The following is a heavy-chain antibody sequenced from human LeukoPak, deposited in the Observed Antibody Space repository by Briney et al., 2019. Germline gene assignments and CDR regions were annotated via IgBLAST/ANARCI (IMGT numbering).Heavy chain of an antibody. V-gene: IGHV3-33*01. D-gene: IGHD5-18*01. J-gene: IGHJ6*02. CDR2: IWYDGSDT. CDR1: GFIFSSYG. Sequence: GGSLRLSCAASGFIFSSYGVHWVRQAPGKGLEWVAVIWYDGSDTYYADSVKGRFTISRDKSKNTLYLQMNSLGAEDTAVYYCARHLGTTALVTRRLSYGMDVWGQGTTVTVSS. CDR3: ARHLGTTALVTRRLSYGMDV.